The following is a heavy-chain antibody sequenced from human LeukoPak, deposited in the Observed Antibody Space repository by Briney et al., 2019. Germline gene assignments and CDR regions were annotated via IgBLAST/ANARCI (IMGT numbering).Heavy chain of an antibody. CDR3: AREIQGDYTPSDY. Sequence: GGSLRLSCAASGFTFSYYAMHWVRQAPGKGLEWVAVISYDGSNKYYADSVKGRFTISRDNSKNTLYLQMNSLRPEDMAVYYCAREIQGDYTPSDYWGQGTLVTVSS. CDR1: GFTFSYYA. V-gene: IGHV3-30*04. J-gene: IGHJ4*02. CDR2: ISYDGSNK. D-gene: IGHD4-17*01.